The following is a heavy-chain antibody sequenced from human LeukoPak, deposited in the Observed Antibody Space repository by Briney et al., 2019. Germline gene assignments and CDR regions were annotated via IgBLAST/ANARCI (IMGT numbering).Heavy chain of an antibody. CDR3: ARGLEGSGGSLPYYYYYYMDV. V-gene: IGHV4-34*01. D-gene: IGHD2-15*01. J-gene: IGHJ6*03. CDR2: INHSGST. CDR1: GGSFSGYY. Sequence: PSETLSLTCAVCGGSFSGYYWSWIRQPPGKGLEWIGEINHSGSTNYNPSLKSRVTISVDTSKNQFSLKLSSVTAADTAVYYCARGLEGSGGSLPYYYYYYMDVWGKGTTVTVSS.